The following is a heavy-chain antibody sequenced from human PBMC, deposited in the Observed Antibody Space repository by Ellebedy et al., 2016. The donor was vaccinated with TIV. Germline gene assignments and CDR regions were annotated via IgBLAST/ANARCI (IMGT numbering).Heavy chain of an antibody. D-gene: IGHD4-17*01. CDR3: AREKGYGDFTIWDHAFDI. CDR2: IYYSGST. J-gene: IGHJ3*02. CDR1: GGAMSRYY. V-gene: IGHV4-59*01. Sequence: SETLSLACTVSGGAMSRYYWSWSRQPPGKGLEWIGYIYYSGSTNYNPSLKSRVTISVDTSKNQFSLKLSSVTAADTAVYYCAREKGYGDFTIWDHAFDIWGQGTMVTVSS.